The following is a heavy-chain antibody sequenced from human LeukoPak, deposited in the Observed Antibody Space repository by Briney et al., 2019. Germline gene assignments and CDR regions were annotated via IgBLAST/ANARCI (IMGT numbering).Heavy chain of an antibody. Sequence: GGSLRLSCVGSGFTFINYAMTWVRQSPGRGLQYVSSSSGSGASTHYADSVKGRFTISRDNSRNTLFLEMSSLRAEDSALYYCAKDRAPYGSGGGEDYFDLWGCSTLVTVSS. CDR3: AKDRAPYGSGGGEDYFDL. J-gene: IGHJ2*01. CDR1: GFTFINYA. V-gene: IGHV3-23*01. D-gene: IGHD3-10*01. CDR2: SSGSGAST.